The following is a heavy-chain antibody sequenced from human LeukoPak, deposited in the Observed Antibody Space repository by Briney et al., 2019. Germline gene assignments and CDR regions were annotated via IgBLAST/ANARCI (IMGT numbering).Heavy chain of an antibody. CDR1: GGSISSYY. J-gene: IGHJ4*02. Sequence: PSETLSLTCTVPGGSISSYYWRWIRQPPGKGLERIGYIYYSGSTDYNPSLKSRVAISVDTSKNQFSLKLSSVTATDTAVYYCARHLAWSGSGSYYSAFDYWGQGTLVTVSS. CDR2: IYYSGST. CDR3: ARHLAWSGSGSYYSAFDY. D-gene: IGHD3-10*01. V-gene: IGHV4-59*08.